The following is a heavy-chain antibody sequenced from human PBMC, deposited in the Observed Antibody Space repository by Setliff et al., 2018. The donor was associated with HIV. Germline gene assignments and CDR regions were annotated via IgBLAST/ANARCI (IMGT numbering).Heavy chain of an antibody. D-gene: IGHD6-19*01. CDR3: ARGREKQWPVLADCLFDF. CDR2: VNPTSGST. CDR1: GYTFTNFY. V-gene: IGHV1-46*01. J-gene: IGHJ4*02. Sequence: EASVKVSCKASGYTFTNFYLHWVRQAPGQGLEWVGIVNPTSGSTTYAQTFQGRVTMTGDTYTSTVYMEVSSLRSEDTAVYYCARGREKQWPVLADCLFDFWGQGTLVTVSS.